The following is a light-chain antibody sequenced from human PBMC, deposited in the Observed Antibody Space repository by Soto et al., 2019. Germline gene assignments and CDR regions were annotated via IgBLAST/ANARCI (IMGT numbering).Light chain of an antibody. CDR1: SSDVGNYNL. V-gene: IGLV2-23*02. J-gene: IGLJ3*02. CDR3: CSYAGSRV. CDR2: EVS. Sequence: QSVLTQPASVSGSPGQSITISCTGTSSDVGNYNLVSWYQQYPGKAPKLMIYEVSKRPSGVSNRFSDSKSGNTASLTISGLQTEDEADYYCCSYAGSRVFGGGTQLTVL.